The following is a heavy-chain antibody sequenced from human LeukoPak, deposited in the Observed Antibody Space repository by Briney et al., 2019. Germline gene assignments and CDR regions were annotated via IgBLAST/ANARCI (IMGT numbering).Heavy chain of an antibody. J-gene: IGHJ4*02. CDR1: GYSISSGYY. CDR3: ARDFGSSSGSCKD. CDR2: LYHSGST. D-gene: IGHD1-26*01. Sequence: PSETLSLTCTVSGYSISSGYYWGWIRQPPGEGLEWIGSLYHSGSTYYNPSLKSRVTISVDTSKNQFSLKLSPVTAADTAVYYCARDFGSSSGSCKDWGQGTLVTVSS. V-gene: IGHV4-38-2*02.